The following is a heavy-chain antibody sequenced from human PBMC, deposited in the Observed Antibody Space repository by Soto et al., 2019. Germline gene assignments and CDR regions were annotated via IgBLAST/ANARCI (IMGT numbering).Heavy chain of an antibody. J-gene: IGHJ6*02. CDR2: IIVIFGTV. D-gene: IGHD6-13*01. V-gene: IGHV1-69*06. CDR3: AAGISPAAGSRMDV. CDR1: GGTFATYA. Sequence: QVQLVQSGAEVKEPGSSVKVSCKASGGTFATYAINWVRQAPDQGLEWMGGIIVIFGTVQYAQKSQGRVTITADTSTSRAYMELISLGSEDTAVYYCAAGISPAAGSRMDVWGQGTMVTVSS.